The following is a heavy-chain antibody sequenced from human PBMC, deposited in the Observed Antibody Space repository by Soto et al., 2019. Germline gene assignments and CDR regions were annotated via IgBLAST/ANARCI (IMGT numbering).Heavy chain of an antibody. CDR3: ARIVVGATVDL. CDR2: ISYTGDT. Sequence: SETLSLTCTMSGDSVSSDTYFWTWIRQPPGKGLEWIAYISYTGDTNYNPSLKSRVTISIDTSINQFSLTLTSVTAADTAVYFCARIVVGATVDLWGQGSLVTVSS. J-gene: IGHJ5*02. D-gene: IGHD1-26*01. CDR1: GDSVSSDTYF. V-gene: IGHV4-61*01.